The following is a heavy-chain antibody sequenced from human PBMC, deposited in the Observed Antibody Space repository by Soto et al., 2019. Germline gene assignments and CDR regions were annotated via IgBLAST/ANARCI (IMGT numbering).Heavy chain of an antibody. D-gene: IGHD3-22*01. CDR1: GGSISSYY. CDR2: IYYSGST. Sequence: SETLSLTCTVSGGSISSYYWIWIRQPPGKGLEWIGYIYYSGSTNYNPSLKSRVTISVDTSKNQFSLKLSSVTAADTAVYYCARATGYYYDSSGYSDAFDIWGQGTMVTVSS. V-gene: IGHV4-59*01. CDR3: ARATGYYYDSSGYSDAFDI. J-gene: IGHJ3*02.